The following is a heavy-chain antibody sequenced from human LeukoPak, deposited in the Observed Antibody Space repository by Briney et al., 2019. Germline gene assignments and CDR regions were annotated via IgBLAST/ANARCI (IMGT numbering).Heavy chain of an antibody. J-gene: IGHJ4*02. CDR1: GFTFSSYW. D-gene: IGHD6-19*01. CDR3: AKGDAVAAYYFDY. CDR2: IRYDGSNK. Sequence: GGSLRLSCAASGFTFSSYWMHWVRQAPGKGLEWVAFIRYDGSNKYYADSVKGRFTISRDNSKNTLYLQMNSLRAEDTAVYYCAKGDAVAAYYFDYWGQGTLVTVSS. V-gene: IGHV3-30*02.